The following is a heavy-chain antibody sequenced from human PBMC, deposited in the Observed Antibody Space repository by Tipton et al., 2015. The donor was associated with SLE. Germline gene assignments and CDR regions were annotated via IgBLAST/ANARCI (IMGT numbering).Heavy chain of an antibody. CDR3: ARVKSGVAAGFDY. CDR1: GFTFSSYE. CDR2: ISSSGRTI. D-gene: IGHD6-13*01. Sequence: SLRLSCAASGFTFSSYEMNWVRQAPGKGLEWVSYISSSGRTIYYADSVKGRFTISRDNAKNSLYLQMNSLRAEDTAVYYCARVKSGVAAGFDYWGQGTLVTVSS. J-gene: IGHJ4*02. V-gene: IGHV3-48*03.